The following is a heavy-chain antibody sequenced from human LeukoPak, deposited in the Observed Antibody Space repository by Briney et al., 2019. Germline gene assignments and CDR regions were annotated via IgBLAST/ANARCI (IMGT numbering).Heavy chain of an antibody. CDR2: ISGSGGST. CDR3: AKDQIAARPEWFDP. Sequence: GGSLRLSCAASGFTFSSYAMSWVRQAPGKGLEWVSAISGSGGSTYYADSVKGRFTISGDNSKDTLYLQMNSLRAEDTAVYYCAKDQIAARPEWFDPWGQGTLVTVSS. J-gene: IGHJ5*02. D-gene: IGHD6-6*01. CDR1: GFTFSSYA. V-gene: IGHV3-23*01.